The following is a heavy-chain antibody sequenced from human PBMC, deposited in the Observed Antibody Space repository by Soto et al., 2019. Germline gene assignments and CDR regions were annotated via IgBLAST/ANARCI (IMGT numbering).Heavy chain of an antibody. Sequence: PSETLSLTCTVSGGSISSGGYYWSWIRQHPGEGLEWIAYIYYSGSTYYNPYLKSRVSISVDTSKNQFSLWLSSVTAADTAVYYCARASPPNYYDSSGYWFDPWGQGTPVTV. D-gene: IGHD3-22*01. CDR1: GGSISSGGYY. CDR2: IYYSGST. J-gene: IGHJ5*02. V-gene: IGHV4-31*03. CDR3: ARASPPNYYDSSGYWFDP.